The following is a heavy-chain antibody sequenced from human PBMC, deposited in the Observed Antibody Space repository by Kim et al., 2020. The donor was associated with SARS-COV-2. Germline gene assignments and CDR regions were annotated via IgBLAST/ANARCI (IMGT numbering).Heavy chain of an antibody. V-gene: IGHV4-30-4*01. J-gene: IGHJ4*02. Sequence: SETLSLTCTVSGGSISSGDYYWSWIRQPPGKGLEWIGYIYYSGSTYYNPSLKSRVTISVDTSKNQFSLKLSSVTAADTAVYYCARVLVTGTHEGVIDYWGQGTLVTVSS. D-gene: IGHD1-7*01. CDR1: GGSISSGDYY. CDR2: IYYSGST. CDR3: ARVLVTGTHEGVIDY.